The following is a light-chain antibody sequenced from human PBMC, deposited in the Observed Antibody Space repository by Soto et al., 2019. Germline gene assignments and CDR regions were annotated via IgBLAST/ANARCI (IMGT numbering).Light chain of an antibody. CDR1: SSDVAAYNF. CDR3: SAYTHSNTVI. Sequence: QSVLTQPASVSGSPGQSITISCTGTSSDVAAYNFVSWYQQHPGEVPKLMIYEVIKRPSGISDRFSGSKSGNTASLTISGLQAEDEADYYCSAYTHSNTVIFGGGTKVNVL. V-gene: IGLV2-14*03. J-gene: IGLJ2*01. CDR2: EVI.